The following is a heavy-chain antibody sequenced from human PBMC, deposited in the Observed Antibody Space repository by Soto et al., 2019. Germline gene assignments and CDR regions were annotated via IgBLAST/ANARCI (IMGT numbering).Heavy chain of an antibody. V-gene: IGHV3-13*01. J-gene: IGHJ6*03. D-gene: IGHD2-21*01. CDR2: IGTAGDT. CDR1: GFTFSSYD. CDR3: ARGGEEDYYYYYMDV. Sequence: SLRLSCAASGFTFSSYDMHWVRQATGKGLEWVSAIGTAGDTYYPGSVKGRFTISRENAKNSLYLQMNSLRAGDTAVYYCARGGEEDYYYYYMDVWGKGTTVTASS.